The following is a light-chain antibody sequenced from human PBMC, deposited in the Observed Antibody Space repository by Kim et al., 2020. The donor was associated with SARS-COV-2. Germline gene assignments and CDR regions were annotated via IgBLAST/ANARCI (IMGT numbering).Light chain of an antibody. CDR1: ALPKKY. J-gene: IGLJ3*02. V-gene: IGLV3-10*01. CDR2: EDR. CDR3: YSTDFSGNHRV. Sequence: ELTQPPSVSVSPGQTARITCSGEALPKKYAYWYQQKSGQAPVLVIYEDRKRPSGIPERFSASSSGTMATLTISGAQVEDEGDYHCYSTDFSGNHRVFGGGTQLTVL.